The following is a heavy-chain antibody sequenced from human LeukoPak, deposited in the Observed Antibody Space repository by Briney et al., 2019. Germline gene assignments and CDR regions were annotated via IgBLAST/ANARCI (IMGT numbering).Heavy chain of an antibody. V-gene: IGHV3-74*01. CDR2: INSDGSTT. Sequence: GGSLRLPCATSGFTFSNYWMHWVRQAPGRGLVWVSRINSDGSTTSYADSVKGRFTISRDNAKNTLYLQMNSLRADDTAVYYCVRDLTHRWGRGTLVTVSS. J-gene: IGHJ5*02. CDR3: VRDLTHR. CDR1: GFTFSNYW.